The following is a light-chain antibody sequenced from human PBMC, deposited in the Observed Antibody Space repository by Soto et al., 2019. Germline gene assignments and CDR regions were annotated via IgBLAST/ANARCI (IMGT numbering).Light chain of an antibody. V-gene: IGKV1-12*01. CDR3: QQTKTPGT. CDR1: QDISSW. CDR2: STS. Sequence: DIQMTQSPSSLSASVGDRVTITCRASQDISSWLAWYQQTPGKAPRLLIYSTSNLQRGVPSRFSGTGSGTDFPLTISGLQPEDFGTYYCQQTKTPGTFGQGTKVDI. J-gene: IGKJ1*01.